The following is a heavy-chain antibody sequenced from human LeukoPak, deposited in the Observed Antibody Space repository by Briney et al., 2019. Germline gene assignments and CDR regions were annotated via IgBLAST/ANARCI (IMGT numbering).Heavy chain of an antibody. V-gene: IGHV3-21*01. CDR1: GLTFSSYS. CDR3: ARDRNDFWSGYHYYYYYGMDV. Sequence: WGSLRLTCAASGLTFSSYSMNWVRQPPGKGLEWVSAINSSRSYIYYADSVKGRFTISRDNAKNSLYLQMNSLRAEDTAVYYCARDRNDFWSGYHYYYYYGMDVWGQGTTVTVSS. D-gene: IGHD3-3*01. CDR2: INSSRSYI. J-gene: IGHJ6*02.